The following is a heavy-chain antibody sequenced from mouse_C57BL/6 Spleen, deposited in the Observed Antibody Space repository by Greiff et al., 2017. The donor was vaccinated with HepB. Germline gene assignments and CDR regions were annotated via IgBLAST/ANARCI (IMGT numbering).Heavy chain of an antibody. D-gene: IGHD1-1*01. CDR2: INPSNGGT. J-gene: IGHJ4*01. CDR3: ARDLITTVVATDYYAMDY. Sequence: VKLQQPGTELVKPGASVKLSCKASGYTFTSYWMHWVKQRPGQGLEWIGNINPSNGGTNYNEKFKSKATLTVDKSSSTAYMQLSSLTSEDSAVYYCARDLITTVVATDYYAMDYWGQGTSVTVSS. CDR1: GYTFTSYW. V-gene: IGHV1-53*01.